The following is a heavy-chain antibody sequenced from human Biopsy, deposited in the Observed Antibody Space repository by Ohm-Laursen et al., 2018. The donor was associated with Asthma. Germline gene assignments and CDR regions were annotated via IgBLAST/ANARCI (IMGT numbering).Heavy chain of an antibody. CDR1: GYTFNSAG. J-gene: IGHJ6*02. D-gene: IGHD3-10*01. V-gene: IGHV1-18*01. CDR3: ARAVDYSHYYGIDV. Sequence: ASVEVSCKTSGYTFNSAGITWVRQAPGQGLEWMGWISVYNGNTKDAQKLQDRVTMITDTSTSTAYMELRSLRSDDTAVYFCARAVDYSHYYGIDVWGQGTTVTVS. CDR2: ISVYNGNT.